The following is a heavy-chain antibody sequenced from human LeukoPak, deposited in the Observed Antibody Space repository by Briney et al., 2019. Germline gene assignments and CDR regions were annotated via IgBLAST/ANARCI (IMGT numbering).Heavy chain of an antibody. Sequence: GSLRLSCVVSGFPVSSNYMSWVRQAPGKGLEWIGYIYHSGGTYYNPSLKSRVTISVDRSKNQFSLKLSSVTAADTAVYYCARDSPSGSYKDYWGQGTLVTVSS. V-gene: IGHV4-59*02. J-gene: IGHJ4*02. CDR1: GFPVSSNY. CDR2: IYHSGGT. CDR3: ARDSPSGSYKDY. D-gene: IGHD1-26*01.